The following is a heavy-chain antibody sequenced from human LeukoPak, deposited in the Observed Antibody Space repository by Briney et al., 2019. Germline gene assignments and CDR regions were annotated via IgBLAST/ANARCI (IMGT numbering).Heavy chain of an antibody. J-gene: IGHJ4*02. CDR3: AKGDFSLTFDY. CDR1: GFIFSAYY. V-gene: IGHV3-11*01. Sequence: AGSLRLSCAASGFIFSAYYMSWIRQAPGKGLEWVSYISSSGSTIYYADSVKGRFTISRDNSKTTLYLQMNSLRAEDTAVYYCAKGDFSLTFDYWGQGTLVTVSS. CDR2: ISSSGSTI. D-gene: IGHD2-21*02.